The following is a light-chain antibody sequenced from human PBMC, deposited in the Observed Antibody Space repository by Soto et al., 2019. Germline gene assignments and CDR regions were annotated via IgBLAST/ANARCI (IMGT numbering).Light chain of an antibody. CDR3: QQRKSYPIT. CDR1: QDINTY. J-gene: IGKJ5*01. V-gene: IGKV1-9*01. Sequence: DLQLTQSPSFLSASVGDRVTITCRASQDINTYLAWYQQKPGKAPKLLIFAASTLQNGVPSRFSGSGSGTEFTVTITSLQPADFATYYCQQRKSYPITFGQGTRLEIK. CDR2: AAS.